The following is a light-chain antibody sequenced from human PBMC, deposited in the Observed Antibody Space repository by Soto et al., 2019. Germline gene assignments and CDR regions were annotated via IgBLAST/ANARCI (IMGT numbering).Light chain of an antibody. CDR1: QSIGGNF. J-gene: IGKJ1*01. V-gene: IGKV3-20*01. Sequence: VLTQSPGTLSLSPGDGATLSCRGSQSIGGNFLAWYQQRSGQAPRILIHGESNRATGIPDRLSGSGSGTDLNLTITRLEPEDFAVYYCQXYGGSPRTFGQGTKVDIK. CDR2: GES. CDR3: QXYGGSPRT.